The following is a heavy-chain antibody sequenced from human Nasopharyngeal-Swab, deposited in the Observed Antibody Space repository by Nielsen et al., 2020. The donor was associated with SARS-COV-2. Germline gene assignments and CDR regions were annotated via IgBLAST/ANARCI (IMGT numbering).Heavy chain of an antibody. D-gene: IGHD2-15*01. J-gene: IGHJ4*02. CDR3: VRETSYGCSGGSCYTYLFDY. Sequence: GGSLRLSCAASGFTFNTYEMNWVRQAPGKGLEWVSYISNSGSTIYYADSVKGRFTISRDNAKNSLYLQMNSLRAEDTALYYCVRETSYGCSGGSCYTYLFDYWGQGTLVAVSS. CDR1: GFTFNTYE. CDR2: ISNSGSTI. V-gene: IGHV3-48*03.